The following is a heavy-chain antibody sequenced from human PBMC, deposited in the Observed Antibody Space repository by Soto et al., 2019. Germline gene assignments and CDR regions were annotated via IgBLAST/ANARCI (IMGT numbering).Heavy chain of an antibody. CDR2: ISHSGRT. Sequence: SLPQSHTCTVSVAYIRSGSYYWSWIRQPPGKGLEWIGYISHSGRTNYDPSLKSRLTMSVDTSQNQFSLQLNSVTAADTAVYYCSYGSAFDYCGQGTLGTGSS. V-gene: IGHV4-61*01. D-gene: IGHD3-10*01. CDR1: VAYIRSGSYY. J-gene: IGHJ4*02. CDR3: SYGSAFDY.